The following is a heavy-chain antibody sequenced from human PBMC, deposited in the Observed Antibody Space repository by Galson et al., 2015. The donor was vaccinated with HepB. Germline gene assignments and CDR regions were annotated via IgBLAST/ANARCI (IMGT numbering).Heavy chain of an antibody. Sequence: QSGAEVKKPGESLKISCKASGYTFTNYGVTWVRQAPGQGLEWMGWISAHNGNTNYAQKLLGRVTMTTDTSTGIAYMELRSLRSDDTAVYYCARDTRKLYCSSTSCLEVHLDYWGQGTLLTVSS. CDR3: ARDTRKLYCSSTSCLEVHLDY. V-gene: IGHV1-18*01. D-gene: IGHD2-2*01. CDR2: ISAHNGNT. J-gene: IGHJ4*02. CDR1: GYTFTNYG.